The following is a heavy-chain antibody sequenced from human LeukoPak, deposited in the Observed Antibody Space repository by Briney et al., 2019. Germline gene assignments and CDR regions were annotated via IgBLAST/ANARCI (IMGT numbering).Heavy chain of an antibody. CDR3: ARGRYYGDYIDY. D-gene: IGHD4-17*01. CDR1: GVSIMRGDYY. Sequence: SETLSLTCIVSGVSIMRGDYYWSWIRQAPGKGLEWIGYHYYSGTTNYSPSLKSRVDISVDTFRNQFSLRLTSVTAADTAVYYCARGRYYGDYIDYWGQGALVTVSS. V-gene: IGHV4-30-4*01. CDR2: HYYSGTT. J-gene: IGHJ4*02.